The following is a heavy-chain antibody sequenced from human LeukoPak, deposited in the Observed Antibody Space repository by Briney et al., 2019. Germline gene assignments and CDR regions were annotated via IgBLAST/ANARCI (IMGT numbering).Heavy chain of an antibody. J-gene: IGHJ6*03. D-gene: IGHD6-6*01. CDR3: ARDWGVGGRPGYMDV. CDR2: IYYSGNT. Sequence: SETLSLTCTVSGGSISNKYWSWIRQPPGKGLEWIGYIYYSGNTNYNPSLKSRVTILVDTSKNQVSLKLSSVTAADTAVYFCARDWGVGGRPGYMDVWGKGTTVTVCS. V-gene: IGHV4-59*01. CDR1: GGSISNKY.